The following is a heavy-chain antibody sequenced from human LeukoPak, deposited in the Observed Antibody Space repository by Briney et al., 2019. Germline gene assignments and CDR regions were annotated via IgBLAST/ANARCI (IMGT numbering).Heavy chain of an antibody. J-gene: IGHJ4*02. CDR3: AKVHCISTNCNHIWTYFDY. D-gene: IGHD2-2*01. CDR1: GYTFTSYG. Sequence: ASVKASCKASGYTFTSYGISWVRQAPGQGLEWMGWISAYNGNTNYAQELQGRVTMTTDTSTSTAYMELRSLRSDDTAVYYCAKVHCISTNCNHIWTYFDYWGQGTLVTVSS. CDR2: ISAYNGNT. V-gene: IGHV1-18*01.